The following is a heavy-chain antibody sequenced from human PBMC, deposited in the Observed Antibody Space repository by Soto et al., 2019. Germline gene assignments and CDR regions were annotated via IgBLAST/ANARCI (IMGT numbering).Heavy chain of an antibody. D-gene: IGHD3-16*01. CDR3: ARAWGRNVFDF. CDR2: ISYSGST. J-gene: IGHJ4*02. CDR1: GGSISSYY. V-gene: IGHV4-59*08. Sequence: QVQLQESGPGLVKPSETLSLTCTVSGGSISSYYWSWIRQPPGKGLEWICFISYSGSTNYNPSLKSRVTISVDPSKNQFSLKLSSVTAADTAVYYCARAWGRNVFDFWGQGTLVTVSS.